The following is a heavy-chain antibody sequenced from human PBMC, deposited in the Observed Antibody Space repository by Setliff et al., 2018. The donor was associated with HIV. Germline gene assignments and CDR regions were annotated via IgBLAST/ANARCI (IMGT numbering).Heavy chain of an antibody. J-gene: IGHJ4*01. D-gene: IGHD6-13*01. V-gene: IGHV4-4*07. CDR1: GGSISSYY. CDR2: ISAAGTI. Sequence: PSETLSLTCTVSGGSISSYYRSWIRQPAGKRLEFIGRISAAGTINYNPSLRSRVTLSVDTSENQFSLTVNSVTAADTAMYFCARDEGRATGSWWDQSASWYLDYWGHGSLVTVSS. CDR3: ARDEGRATGSWWDQSASWYLDY.